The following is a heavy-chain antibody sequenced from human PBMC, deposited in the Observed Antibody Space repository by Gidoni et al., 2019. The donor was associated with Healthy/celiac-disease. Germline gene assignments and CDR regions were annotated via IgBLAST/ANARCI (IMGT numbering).Heavy chain of an antibody. CDR3: AKETIWNYFGFDY. J-gene: IGHJ4*02. CDR2: IRYDGSNK. Sequence: QVQLVESGGGVVQPGRSLRLSCAASGFTFSSYGMHCVRQAPGKGLEWVAFIRYDGSNKYYADSVKGRFTISRDNSKNTLYLQMNSLRAEDTAVYYCAKETIWNYFGFDYWGQGTLVTVSS. D-gene: IGHD1-7*01. V-gene: IGHV3-30*02. CDR1: GFTFSSYG.